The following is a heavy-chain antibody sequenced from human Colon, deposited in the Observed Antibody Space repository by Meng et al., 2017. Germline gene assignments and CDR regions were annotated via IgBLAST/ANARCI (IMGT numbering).Heavy chain of an antibody. Sequence: GESLKISCTASGFTFGDYAMSWFRQALGKGLEWVGFIRSKGYGGTTEYAASVKGRFTISRDDSKSIAYLQMNSLKTEDTALYYCSRVKDYHDTSGYYFPFDYWGQGTLVTVSS. J-gene: IGHJ4*02. D-gene: IGHD3-22*01. CDR1: GFTFGDYA. CDR2: IRSKGYGGTT. CDR3: SRVKDYHDTSGYYFPFDY. V-gene: IGHV3-49*03.